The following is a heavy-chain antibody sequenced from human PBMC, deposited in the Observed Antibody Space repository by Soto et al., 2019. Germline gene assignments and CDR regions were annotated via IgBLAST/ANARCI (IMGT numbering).Heavy chain of an antibody. V-gene: IGHV4-34*01. D-gene: IGHD4-17*01. CDR3: ARWRGTSHSPTAKTLDY. CDR2: INHSGST. CDR1: GGSFSGYY. Sequence: SETLSLTCAVYGGSFSGYYWSWIRQPPGKGLEWIGEINHSGSTNYNPSLKSRVTISVDTSKNQFSLKLSSVTAADTAVYYCARWRGTSHSPTAKTLDYWGQGTLVTVSS. J-gene: IGHJ4*02.